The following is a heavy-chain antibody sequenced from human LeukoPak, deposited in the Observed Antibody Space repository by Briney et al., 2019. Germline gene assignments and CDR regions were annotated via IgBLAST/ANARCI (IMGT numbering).Heavy chain of an antibody. J-gene: IGHJ4*02. CDR1: GFTFSSYG. Sequence: PGRSLRLSCAASGFTFSSYGMHWVRQAPGKGLVWLAVIWHDGSEKYYADSVKGRVTISRDNSKNTLYLQMSSLRVEDTALYYCVRGGCRSTSCYAYWGQGTLVTVSS. D-gene: IGHD2-2*01. CDR2: IWHDGSEK. V-gene: IGHV3-33*01. CDR3: VRGGCRSTSCYAY.